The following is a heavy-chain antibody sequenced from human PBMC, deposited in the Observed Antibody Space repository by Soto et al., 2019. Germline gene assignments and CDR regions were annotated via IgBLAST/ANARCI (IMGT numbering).Heavy chain of an antibody. V-gene: IGHV3-64D*06. Sequence: EVQLVESGGGLVQPGGSLRLSCSASGFTFSSYAMHWVSQAPGKGLEYVSGIRGNGDPPFYADSVKGRFTISRDNSKNTRYLQMSSLSADDTAVYYCVKSRGGNNFDFFDCGQGDLVTVSS. CDR3: VKSRGGNNFDFFD. D-gene: IGHD5-12*01. CDR2: IRGNGDPP. CDR1: GFTFSSYA. J-gene: IGHJ4*02.